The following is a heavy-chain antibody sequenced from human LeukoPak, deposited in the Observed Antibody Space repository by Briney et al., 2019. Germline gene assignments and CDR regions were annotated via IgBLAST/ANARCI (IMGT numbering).Heavy chain of an antibody. Sequence: SVKVSCKASGGTFSTYAVSWVRQAPGQGLEWMGRIIPVFGTANYAQKFQGRVTITTDESTSTVYMELSSLRSEDTAVYYCARGLEAAAVDYWGQGTLVTVSS. CDR1: GGTFSTYA. D-gene: IGHD6-13*01. V-gene: IGHV1-69*05. CDR3: ARGLEAAAVDY. CDR2: IIPVFGTA. J-gene: IGHJ4*02.